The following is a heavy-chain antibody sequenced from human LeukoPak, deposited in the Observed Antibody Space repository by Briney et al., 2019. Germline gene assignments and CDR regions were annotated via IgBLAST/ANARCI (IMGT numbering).Heavy chain of an antibody. D-gene: IGHD2-2*01. CDR3: ARGARISSSWYSSV. CDR2: ISAYNNNT. Sequence: ASVTVSCKTSGYTFSNYGGSWVRQAPGQGLEWMGWISAYNNNTNYAQKFQGRLTMTTDTYTSTAYMELRSLRSDDTAVYYCARGARISSSWYSSVWGQGTLITVS. V-gene: IGHV1-18*01. J-gene: IGHJ4*02. CDR1: GYTFSNYG.